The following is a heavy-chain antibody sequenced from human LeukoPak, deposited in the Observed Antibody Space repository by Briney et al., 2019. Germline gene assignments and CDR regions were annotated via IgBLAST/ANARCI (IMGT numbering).Heavy chain of an antibody. CDR1: GFIFSDYY. J-gene: IGHJ4*02. V-gene: IGHV3-30*18. D-gene: IGHD1-26*01. CDR2: ISCDGSNK. Sequence: GGSLRLSCAPSGFIFSDYYMDWVRQAAGKGLEWVAVISCDGSNKYYADSVKGRFTISRDNSKNTLYLQMNSLRAEDTAVYYCAKLGRVNSGSYSAFDYWGQGTLVTVSS. CDR3: AKLGRVNSGSYSAFDY.